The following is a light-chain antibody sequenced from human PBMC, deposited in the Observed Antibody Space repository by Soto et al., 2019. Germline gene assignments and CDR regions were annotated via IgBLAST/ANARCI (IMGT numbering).Light chain of an antibody. CDR2: EVS. CDR1: SSDVGGYND. J-gene: IGLJ2*01. V-gene: IGLV2-14*01. CDR3: SSYTSSSLVV. Sequence: QSVLTQPASVSGSPGQSITISCTGTSSDVGGYNDVSWYQQHPGKAPKLMIYEVSNRPSGVSNRFSGSKSGNTASLTISGLQAEDEADYYCSSYTSSSLVVFGGGTKVTVL.